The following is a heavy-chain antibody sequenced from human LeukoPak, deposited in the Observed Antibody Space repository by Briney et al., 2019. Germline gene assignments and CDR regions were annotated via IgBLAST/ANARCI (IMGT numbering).Heavy chain of an antibody. J-gene: IGHJ3*02. CDR3: AKGYYGYDWSHAFDI. Sequence: GGSLRLSCAASGFTFRNFATSWVRQAPGRGLEWVSAISGSSGSTYYADSVKGRFTISRDNSKNTLYLQMNSLRAEDTAVYYCAKGYYGYDWSHAFDIWGQGRMVIVSS. D-gene: IGHD5-12*01. V-gene: IGHV3-23*01. CDR1: GFTFRNFA. CDR2: ISGSSGST.